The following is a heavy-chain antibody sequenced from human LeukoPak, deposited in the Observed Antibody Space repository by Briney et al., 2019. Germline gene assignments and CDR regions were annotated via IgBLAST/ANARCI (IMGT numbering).Heavy chain of an antibody. CDR1: GGTFSSYA. J-gene: IGHJ4*02. V-gene: IGHV1-69*04. D-gene: IGHD3-22*01. CDR2: IIPILGIA. Sequence: ASVKVSCKASGGTFSSYAISWVRQAPGQGLEWMGRIIPILGIANYAQKFQGRVTITADKSTSTACMELSSLRSEDTAVYYCASTSYYDSSGYYGYWGQGTLVTVSS. CDR3: ASTSYYDSSGYYGY.